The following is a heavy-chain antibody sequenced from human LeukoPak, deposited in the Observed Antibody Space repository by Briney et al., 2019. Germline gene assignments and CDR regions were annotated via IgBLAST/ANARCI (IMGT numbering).Heavy chain of an antibody. V-gene: IGHV1-69*01. Sequence: SVKVSCKASGGTFSSYAISWVRQAPGQGLEWMGGIIPIFGTANYAQKFQGRVTITADESTSTAYMELSSLRSEDTAVYYCASLLTYSSGWFLFWGKGTLVTVSS. D-gene: IGHD6-19*01. J-gene: IGHJ4*02. CDR3: ASLLTYSSGWFLF. CDR2: IIPIFGTA. CDR1: GGTFSSYA.